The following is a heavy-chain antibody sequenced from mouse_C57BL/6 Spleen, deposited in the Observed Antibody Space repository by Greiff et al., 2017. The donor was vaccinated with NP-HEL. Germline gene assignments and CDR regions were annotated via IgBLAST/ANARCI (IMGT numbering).Heavy chain of an antibody. V-gene: IGHV1-82*01. CDR3: AREGVTLSPLDY. CDR2: IYPGDGDT. CDR1: GYAFSSSW. D-gene: IGHD2-3*01. Sequence: VQLQQSGPELVKPGASVKISCKASGYAFSSSWMNWVKQRPGKGLEWIGRIYPGDGDTNYNGKFKGKATLTADKSSSTAYMQLSSLTSEDSAVYFCAREGVTLSPLDYWGQGTTLTVSS. J-gene: IGHJ2*01.